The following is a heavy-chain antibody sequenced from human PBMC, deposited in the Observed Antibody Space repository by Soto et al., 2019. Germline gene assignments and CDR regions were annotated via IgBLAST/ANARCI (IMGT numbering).Heavy chain of an antibody. V-gene: IGHV4-34*01. CDR1: GGSFSGYY. CDR2: INHSGST. Sequence: SETLSLTCAVYGGSFSGYYWSWIRQPPGKGLEWIGEINHSGSTNYNPSLKSRVTISVDTSKNQFSLKLSSVTAADTAVYYCARAWRLDYWGQGTLVTVSS. D-gene: IGHD3-3*01. J-gene: IGHJ4*02. CDR3: ARAWRLDY.